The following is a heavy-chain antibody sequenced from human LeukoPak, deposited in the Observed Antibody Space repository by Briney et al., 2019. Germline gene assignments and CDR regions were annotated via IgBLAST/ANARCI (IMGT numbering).Heavy chain of an antibody. V-gene: IGHV4-39*01. CDR2: FYYGGNT. Sequence: SETLSLTCTVSGGSITSSSYYWGWIRLPPGKGLEWIGSFYYGGNTYYNPSLKSRFTISVDTSKNQLSLELRSVTAADTALYYCARDLDTRSSYEFAYWGQGTLVTVSS. D-gene: IGHD5-18*01. CDR3: ARDLDTRSSYEFAY. J-gene: IGHJ4*02. CDR1: GGSITSSSYY.